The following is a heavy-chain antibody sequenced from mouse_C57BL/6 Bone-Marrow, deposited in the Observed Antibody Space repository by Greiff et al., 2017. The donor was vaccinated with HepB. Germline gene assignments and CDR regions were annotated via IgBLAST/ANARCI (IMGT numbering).Heavy chain of an antibody. J-gene: IGHJ4*01. D-gene: IGHD2-5*01. CDR1: GFTFSSYG. CDR3: AVPYYSNYRHAMDY. Sequence: EVKLMESGGDLVKPGGSLKLSCAASGFTFSSYGMSWVRQTPDKRLEWVATISSGGSYTYYPDSVKGRFTISRDNAKNTLYLQMSSLKSEDTAMYYCAVPYYSNYRHAMDYWGQGTSVTVSS. V-gene: IGHV5-6*01. CDR2: ISSGGSYT.